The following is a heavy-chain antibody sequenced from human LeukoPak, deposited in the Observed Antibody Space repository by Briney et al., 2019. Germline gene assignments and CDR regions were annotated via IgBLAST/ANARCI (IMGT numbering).Heavy chain of an antibody. D-gene: IGHD3-22*01. V-gene: IGHV3-48*03. CDR3: SFPYDSRAFDY. Sequence: PGGSLRLSCAASGFTFSSYEMNWVRQAPGKGLEWVSYISSSGSTIYYADSVTGRFTISRDNAKNSLYLQMNSLRAEDTAVYYCSFPYDSRAFDYWGQGTLVTVSS. CDR2: ISSSGSTI. CDR1: GFTFSSYE. J-gene: IGHJ4*02.